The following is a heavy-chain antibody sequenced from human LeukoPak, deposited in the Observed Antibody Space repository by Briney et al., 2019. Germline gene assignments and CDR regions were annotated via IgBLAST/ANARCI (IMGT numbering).Heavy chain of an antibody. V-gene: IGHV3-9*01. CDR2: LSWNSSNM. J-gene: IGHJ4*02. CDR1: GFTFSSYS. Sequence: GGSLRLSCAASGFTFSSYSMNWVRQAPGKGPEWVSGLSWNSSNMVYADSVKGRFTISRDNAKDSLYLQMNSLREEDTAFYYCAKGSYSSTWYPFDYWGQGTLVTVSS. CDR3: AKGSYSSTWYPFDY. D-gene: IGHD6-13*01.